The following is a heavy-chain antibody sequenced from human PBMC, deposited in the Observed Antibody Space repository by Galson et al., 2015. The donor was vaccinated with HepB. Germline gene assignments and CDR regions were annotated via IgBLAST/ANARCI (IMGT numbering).Heavy chain of an antibody. V-gene: IGHV4-31*03. CDR1: GGSISSGGYY. Sequence: TLSLTCTVSGGSISSGGYYWSWIRQHPGTGLEWIGYIYYSGSTYYNPSLKSRVTISVDTSKNQFSLKLSSVTAADTAVYYCARMDYDDQQDHDYWGQGTLVTVSS. D-gene: IGHD4-17*01. CDR2: IYYSGST. CDR3: ARMDYDDQQDHDY. J-gene: IGHJ4*02.